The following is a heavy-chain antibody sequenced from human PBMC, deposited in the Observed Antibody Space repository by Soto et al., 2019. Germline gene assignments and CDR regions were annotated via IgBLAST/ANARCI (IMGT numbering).Heavy chain of an antibody. CDR2: ISGSSSNM. J-gene: IGHJ5*02. Sequence: GSLRLSCAASGFTFSSYSMNWVRQTPGKGLEWVSSISGSSSNMYYADSVKGRFTISRDTAKNSLYLQMNSLRAEDTAVYYCAKDPNYDFWSGYSGSGWFDPWGQGTLVTVSS. D-gene: IGHD3-3*01. CDR3: AKDPNYDFWSGYSGSGWFDP. CDR1: GFTFSSYS. V-gene: IGHV3-21*01.